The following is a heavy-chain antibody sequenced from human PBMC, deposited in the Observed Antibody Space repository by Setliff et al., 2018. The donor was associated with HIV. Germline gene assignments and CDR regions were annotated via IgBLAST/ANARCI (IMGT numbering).Heavy chain of an antibody. V-gene: IGHV4-34*01. J-gene: IGHJ6*03. CDR3: ARDGSGSSYYYYYMDV. CDR1: GRSFSGYY. Sequence: SETLSLTCAVYGRSFSGYYWNWIRQSPGKGLEWIGEINHSGGTNYNPSLKSRVTMSIDTSKNQFPLNVSSVTAADTAVYYCARDGSGSSYYYYYMDVWGKGTTVTVSS. CDR2: INHSGGT. D-gene: IGHD3-10*01.